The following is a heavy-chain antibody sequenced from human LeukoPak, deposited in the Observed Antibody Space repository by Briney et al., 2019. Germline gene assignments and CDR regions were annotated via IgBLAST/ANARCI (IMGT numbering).Heavy chain of an antibody. CDR3: AGNDYGDYAAFDI. J-gene: IGHJ3*02. Sequence: PGGSLRLSCAASGFTFSSYEMNWVRQAPGKGLEWVSYISSSGSTIYYADSVKGRFTISRDNAKNSLYLQMNSLRAEDTAVYYCAGNDYGDYAAFDIWGQGTMVTVSS. V-gene: IGHV3-48*03. D-gene: IGHD4-17*01. CDR2: ISSSGSTI. CDR1: GFTFSSYE.